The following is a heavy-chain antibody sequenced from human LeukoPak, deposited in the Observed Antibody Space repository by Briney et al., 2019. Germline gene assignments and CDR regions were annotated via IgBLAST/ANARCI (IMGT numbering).Heavy chain of an antibody. Sequence: SETLSLTCAVYGGSFSGYYWSWIRQPPGKGLEWIGSIYHSGSTYYNPSLKSRFTISVDTSKNQFSLKLTSVTAADTAVYYCTRGDAAAAARVDYWGQGTLVTVSS. J-gene: IGHJ4*02. CDR3: TRGDAAAAARVDY. V-gene: IGHV4-34*01. CDR1: GGSFSGYY. D-gene: IGHD6-13*01. CDR2: IYHSGST.